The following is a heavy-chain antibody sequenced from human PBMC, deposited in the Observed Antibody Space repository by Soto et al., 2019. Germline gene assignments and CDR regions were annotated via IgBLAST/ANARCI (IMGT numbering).Heavy chain of an antibody. J-gene: IGHJ6*02. CDR3: SRDLWGYCGTDCYPLDV. V-gene: IGHV4-59*01. Sequence: SETLSLTCTVSGGTISRYYWSWIRQPPGKGLEWIGYMYNTGSTVYNPSFKSRVNISVDTSKNQYSLKLNSVTAADTSVYYCSRDLWGYCGTDCYPLDVWGQGTTVTVSS. CDR1: GGTISRYY. CDR2: MYNTGST. D-gene: IGHD2-21*02.